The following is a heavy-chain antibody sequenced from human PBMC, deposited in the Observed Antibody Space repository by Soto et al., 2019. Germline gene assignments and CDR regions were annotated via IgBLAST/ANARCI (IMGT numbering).Heavy chain of an antibody. Sequence: QLQLQESGPGLVKPSETLSLTCSVSDDSINSDKYYWGWIRQPPGKGLEWIGSIYYRGNAYYNPSLQTRVTISLDKSKSQFSLKLNSVTAADSAVYFCARLEGLATISYYFDFWGPGAPGHRLL. D-gene: IGHD3-9*01. CDR2: IYYRGNA. V-gene: IGHV4-39*01. CDR1: DDSINSDKYY. J-gene: IGHJ4*02. CDR3: ARLEGLATISYYFDF.